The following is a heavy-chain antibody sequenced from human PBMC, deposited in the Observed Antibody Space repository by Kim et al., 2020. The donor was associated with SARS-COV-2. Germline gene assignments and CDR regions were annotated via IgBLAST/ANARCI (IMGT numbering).Heavy chain of an antibody. CDR1: GGSISSHY. CDR2: IYYSGST. D-gene: IGHD3-9*01. Sequence: SETLSLTCTVSGGSISSHYWSWIRQPPGKGLEWFGYIYYSGSTNSNRSLKSRVTISVDTSKNQFSLKLSSVTAAATAVYYCASQILYYDILTGYNYNWFGPWGEGTLVTVSS. V-gene: IGHV4-59*11. CDR3: ASQILYYDILTGYNYNWFGP. J-gene: IGHJ5*02.